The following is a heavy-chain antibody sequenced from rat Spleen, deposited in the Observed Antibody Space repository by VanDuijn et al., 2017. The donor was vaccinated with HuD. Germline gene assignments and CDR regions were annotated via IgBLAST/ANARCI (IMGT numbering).Heavy chain of an antibody. V-gene: IGHV5-25*01. Sequence: EVQLVESGGGLVQPGRSLKLSCAASGFTFSNYDMAWVRQAPTKGLEWVASISPSGGSTYYRDSVKGRFTVSRDNAKSTLYLQMDSLRSEDTATYYCARRDTIAAISTRFDYWGQGVMVTVSS. CDR2: ISPSGGST. D-gene: IGHD1-2*01. J-gene: IGHJ2*01. CDR1: GFTFSNYD. CDR3: ARRDTIAAISTRFDY.